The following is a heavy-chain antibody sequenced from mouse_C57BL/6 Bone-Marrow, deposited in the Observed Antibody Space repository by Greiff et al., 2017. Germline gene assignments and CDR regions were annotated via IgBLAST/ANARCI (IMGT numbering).Heavy chain of an antibody. J-gene: IGHJ4*01. CDR2: IYPGSGST. CDR1: GYTFTSYW. CDR3: ARIRFTTVVAGNAMDY. Sequence: VQLQQSGAELVKPGASVKMSCKASGYTFTSYWITWVKQRPGQGLEWIGDIYPGSGSTNYNEKFKSKATLTVDTSSSTAYMQLSSLTSENSAVYYCARIRFTTVVAGNAMDYWGQGTSVTVSS. D-gene: IGHD1-1*01. V-gene: IGHV1-55*01.